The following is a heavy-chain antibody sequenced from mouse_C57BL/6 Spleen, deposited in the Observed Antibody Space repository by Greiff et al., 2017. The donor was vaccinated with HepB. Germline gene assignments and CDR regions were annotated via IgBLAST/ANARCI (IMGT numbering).Heavy chain of an antibody. D-gene: IGHD2-4*01. Sequence: QVQLQQPGAELVKPGASVKLSCKASGYTFTSYWMHWVKQRPGQGLEWIGMIHPNSGSTNYNEKFKSKATLTVDKSSSTAYMQLSSLTSEDSAVYYCARFYDYRAWFAYWGQGTLVTVSA. V-gene: IGHV1-64*01. CDR2: IHPNSGST. CDR3: ARFYDYRAWFAY. CDR1: GYTFTSYW. J-gene: IGHJ3*01.